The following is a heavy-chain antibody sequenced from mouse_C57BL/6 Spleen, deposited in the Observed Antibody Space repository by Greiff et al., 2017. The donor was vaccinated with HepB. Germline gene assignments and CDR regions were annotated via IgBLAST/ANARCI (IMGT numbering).Heavy chain of an antibody. CDR1: GYTFTDYY. Sequence: EVQLQQSGPELVKPGASVKISCKASGYTFTDYYMNWVKQSHGKSLEWIGDINPNNGGTSYNQKFKGKATLTVDKSSSTAYMELRSLTSEDSAVYSSASYGSMAWFAYWGQGTLVTVSA. D-gene: IGHD1-1*01. CDR2: INPNNGGT. J-gene: IGHJ3*01. V-gene: IGHV1-26*01. CDR3: ASYGSMAWFAY.